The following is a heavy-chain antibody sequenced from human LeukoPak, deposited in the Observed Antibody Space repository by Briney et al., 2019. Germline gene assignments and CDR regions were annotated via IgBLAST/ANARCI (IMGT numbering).Heavy chain of an antibody. D-gene: IGHD3-9*01. CDR3: ARGEDFDADY. Sequence: GRSLRLSCAASGFTFDDYAMHWVRQAPGKGLEWVAVISYDGSNKYYADSVKGRFTISRDNSKNTLYLQMNSLRAEDTAVYYCARGEDFDADYWGQGTLVTVSS. V-gene: IGHV3-30-3*01. CDR2: ISYDGSNK. J-gene: IGHJ4*02. CDR1: GFTFDDYA.